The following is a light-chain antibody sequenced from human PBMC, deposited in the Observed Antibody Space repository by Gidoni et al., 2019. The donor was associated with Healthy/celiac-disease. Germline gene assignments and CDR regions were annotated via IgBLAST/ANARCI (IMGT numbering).Light chain of an antibody. CDR3: SSYTSSSTLNVV. V-gene: IGLV2-14*01. CDR2: DVS. CDR1: SSDVGCYNY. J-gene: IGLJ2*01. Sequence: QSALTQPASVSGSPGQSITISCTGTSSDVGCYNYVSWYQQHPGKAPKLRIYDVSNRPSGVSNRFSGSKSGNTASLTISGLQAEDEADYYCSSYTSSSTLNVVFGGGTKLTVL.